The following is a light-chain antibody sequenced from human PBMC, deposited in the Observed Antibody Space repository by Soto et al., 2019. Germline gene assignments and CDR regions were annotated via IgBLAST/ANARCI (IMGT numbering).Light chain of an antibody. CDR3: SSYTSSSTWV. V-gene: IGLV2-14*01. CDR2: EVS. CDR1: SSDVGTYNY. Sequence: QSVLTQPASVFGSLGQSITISCTGTSSDVGTYNYVSWYQQHPGKAPKFMIYEVSNRPAGISNRFSGSKSGNTASLTISGLQAEDEADYYCSSYTSSSTWVFGGGTKLTVL. J-gene: IGLJ3*02.